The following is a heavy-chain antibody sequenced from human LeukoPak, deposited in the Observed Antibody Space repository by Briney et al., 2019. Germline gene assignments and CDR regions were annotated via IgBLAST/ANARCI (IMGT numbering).Heavy chain of an antibody. Sequence: ASVKVSCKASRYTFTGYYMHWVRQAPGQGLEWMGWINPNSGGTNYAQKFQGRVTMTRDTSISTAYMELSRLRSDDTAVYYCARGDIVVVPAASNWFDPWGQGTLVTVSS. CDR3: ARGDIVVVPAASNWFDP. CDR2: INPNSGGT. V-gene: IGHV1-2*02. D-gene: IGHD2-2*01. CDR1: RYTFTGYY. J-gene: IGHJ5*02.